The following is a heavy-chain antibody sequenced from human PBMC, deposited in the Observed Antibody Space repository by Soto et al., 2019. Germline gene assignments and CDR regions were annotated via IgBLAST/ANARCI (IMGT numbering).Heavy chain of an antibody. CDR3: AKVTGGSGSDF. CDR1: GFIFSTYV. CDR2: VSVSGGIT. J-gene: IGHJ4*02. V-gene: IGHV3-23*01. Sequence: EVQLLESGGGLVQPGGSLRLSCAASGFIFSTYVMTWVRQAPGKGLEWVSSVSVSGGITYYADSVKGRLTISRDNSKNMLYLQMNSLRADDTAVYYCAKVTGGSGSDFWGQGTLVTVSS. D-gene: IGHD3-10*01.